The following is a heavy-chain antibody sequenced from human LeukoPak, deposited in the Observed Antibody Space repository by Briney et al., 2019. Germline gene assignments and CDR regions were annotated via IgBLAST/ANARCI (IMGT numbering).Heavy chain of an antibody. CDR3: VRDFGYSYGLDY. CDR2: ISSSGSTI. Sequence: GGSLRLSCAASGFTFSSYEMNWVRQAPGKGLEWVSYISSSGSTIYYADSVKGRFSISRDNAKNSLYLQMNSLRAEDTAVYYCVRDFGYSYGLDYWGQGTLVTVSS. D-gene: IGHD5-18*01. V-gene: IGHV3-48*03. J-gene: IGHJ4*02. CDR1: GFTFSSYE.